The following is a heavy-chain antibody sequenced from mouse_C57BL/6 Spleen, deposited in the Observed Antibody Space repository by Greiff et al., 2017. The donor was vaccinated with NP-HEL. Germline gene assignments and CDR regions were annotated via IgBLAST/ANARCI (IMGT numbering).Heavy chain of an antibody. J-gene: IGHJ1*03. CDR2: ISNGGGST. Sequence: EVQLVESGGGLVQPGGSLKLSCAASGFTFSDYYMYWVRQTPEKRLEWVAYISNGGGSTYYPDTVKGRFTISRDNAKNTLYLQMSRLKSEDTAMYYCARQGTGWYFDVWGTGTTVTVSS. D-gene: IGHD3-3*01. CDR1: GFTFSDYY. CDR3: ARQGTGWYFDV. V-gene: IGHV5-12*01.